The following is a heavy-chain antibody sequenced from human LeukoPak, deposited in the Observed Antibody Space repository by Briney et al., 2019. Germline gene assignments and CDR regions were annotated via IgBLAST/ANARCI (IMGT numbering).Heavy chain of an antibody. CDR1: GFTFGSFG. V-gene: IGHV3-21*01. CDR2: INTRSSCI. J-gene: IGHJ4*02. CDR3: AILFSYGDYGGGGDS. D-gene: IGHD4-17*01. Sequence: GGSLRLSCAASGFTFGSFGMNWVRQAPGKGLEWVSSINTRSSCIYYADSVKGRFTVSRDNAKSSLYLQTNSLRAEDTSVYYCAILFSYGDYGGGGDSWGQGTLVTVSS.